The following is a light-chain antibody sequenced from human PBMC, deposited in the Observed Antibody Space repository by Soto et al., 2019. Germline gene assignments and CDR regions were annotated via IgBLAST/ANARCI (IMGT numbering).Light chain of an antibody. J-gene: IGLJ1*01. Sequence: QSALTQPASVSGSPGQSTTISCTGTSGDVGSYNLVSWYQQYPGKVPKLIIYEDNKRPSGVSNRFSGSKSGITASLTISGLQAEDEADYYCCSYGGPTTSYVFGSGTKVTV. CDR2: EDN. CDR3: CSYGGPTTSYV. V-gene: IGLV2-23*01. CDR1: SGDVGSYNL.